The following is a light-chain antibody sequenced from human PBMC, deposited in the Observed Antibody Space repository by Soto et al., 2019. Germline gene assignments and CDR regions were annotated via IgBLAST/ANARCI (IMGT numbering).Light chain of an antibody. J-gene: IGKJ1*01. Sequence: DILMTHSPTTLSGSPCERATLFSRASQSVANWMAWYQQKPGKAPKLLIYDASSLESGVPSRFSGSGSGTDFTLTISSLQPEDFATYYCQQFNSYPLTFGQGTKVDIK. CDR3: QQFNSYPLT. CDR2: DAS. CDR1: QSVANW. V-gene: IGKV1-5*02.